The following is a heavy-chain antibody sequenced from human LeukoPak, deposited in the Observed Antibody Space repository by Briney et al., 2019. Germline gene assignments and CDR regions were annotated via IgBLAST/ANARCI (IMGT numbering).Heavy chain of an antibody. V-gene: IGHV1-69*01. CDR3: APLVVVTDPYYFDY. J-gene: IGHJ4*02. CDR1: GGTFSSYA. Sequence: ASVKVSCKASGGTFSSYAIWWVRQAPGQGLEWMGGIIPIFGTANYAQKLQGRATITADEYTSTAYMELSSLRSEDTAVYCCAPLVVVTDPYYFDYWGQGTLVTVSS. CDR2: IIPIFGTA. D-gene: IGHD2-21*02.